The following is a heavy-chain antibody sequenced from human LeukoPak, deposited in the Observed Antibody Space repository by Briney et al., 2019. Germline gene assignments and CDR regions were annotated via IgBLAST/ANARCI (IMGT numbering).Heavy chain of an antibody. CDR3: ARVAGRYCSSTSCEVDWFDP. CDR2: IYHSGST. D-gene: IGHD2-2*01. V-gene: IGHV4-30-2*01. Sequence: PSQTLSLTCAVSGDSISSGGYSWSWIRQPPGKGLEWIGYIYHSGSTYYNPSLKSRVTISVDRSKNQFSLKLSSVTAADTAVYYCARVAGRYCSSTSCEVDWFDPWGQGTLVTVSS. J-gene: IGHJ5*02. CDR1: GDSISSGGYS.